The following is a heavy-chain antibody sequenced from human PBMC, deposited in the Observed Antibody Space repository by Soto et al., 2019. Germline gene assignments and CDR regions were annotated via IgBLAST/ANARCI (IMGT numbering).Heavy chain of an antibody. CDR3: ARDTTFPGTLDY. Sequence: VSVKVSCKASGYTFTGYYMHWVRQAPGQGLEWMGWINPNSGGTNYAQKFQGRVTMTRDTSISTAYMELSRLRSDDTAVYYCARDTTFPGTLDYWGQGTLVTVSS. CDR1: GYTFTGYY. J-gene: IGHJ4*02. D-gene: IGHD1-26*01. V-gene: IGHV1-2*02. CDR2: INPNSGGT.